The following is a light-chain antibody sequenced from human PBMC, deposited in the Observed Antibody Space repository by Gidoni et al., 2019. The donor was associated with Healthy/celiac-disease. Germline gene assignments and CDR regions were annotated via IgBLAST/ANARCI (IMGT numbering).Light chain of an antibody. J-gene: IGLJ1*01. CDR2: QDS. CDR1: KLWDKY. Sequence: SYELTQPPSVSVSPGQTASITCSGDKLWDKYACWYQQKPGQSPVLVIYQDSKRPSGIPERFSGSNSGNTATLTISGTQAMDEADYYCQAWDSSTANYVFGTGTKVTVL. CDR3: QAWDSSTANYV. V-gene: IGLV3-1*01.